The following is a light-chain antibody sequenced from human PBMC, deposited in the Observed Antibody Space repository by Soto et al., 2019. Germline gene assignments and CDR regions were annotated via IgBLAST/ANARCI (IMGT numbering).Light chain of an antibody. CDR3: NSYTSSSTYV. CDR1: SSVVGFYNY. Sequence: QSVLNQPPSASGSPGQSIPPSCTGTSSVVGFYNYVSWYQHHPCKVPKVMIYDVSDRPSGVSNRFSGSKSGITASLPISGLQAEDEADYYCNSYTSSSTYVFGTGTKLTVL. J-gene: IGLJ1*01. CDR2: DVS. V-gene: IGLV2-14*03.